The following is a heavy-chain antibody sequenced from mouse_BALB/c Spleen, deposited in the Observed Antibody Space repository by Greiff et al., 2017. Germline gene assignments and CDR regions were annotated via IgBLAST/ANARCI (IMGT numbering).Heavy chain of an antibody. D-gene: IGHD2-1*01. CDR2: IRSKSNNYAT. J-gene: IGHJ2*01. CDR1: GFTFNTYA. Sequence: EVQRVESGGGLVQPKGSLKLSCAASGFTFNTYAMNWVRQAPGKGLEWVARIRSKSNNYATYYADSVKDRFTISRDDSQSMLYLQMNNLKTEDTAMYYCVRSPYGTFDYWGQGTTLTVSS. CDR3: VRSPYGTFDY. V-gene: IGHV10-1*02.